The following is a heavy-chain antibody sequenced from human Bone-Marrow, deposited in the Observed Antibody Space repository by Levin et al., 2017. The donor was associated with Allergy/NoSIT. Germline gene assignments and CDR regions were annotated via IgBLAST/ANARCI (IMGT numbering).Heavy chain of an antibody. J-gene: IGHJ4*02. CDR3: ARDHPTAMDY. CDR2: ISSSGSDM. Sequence: GGSLRLSCTVSGFTFSIYSINWVRQAPGKGLEWVSSISSSGSDMYYVDSVKGRFTISRDNAKNSLTLQMNSLRAEDTAIYYCARDHPTAMDYWGQGTLVTVSS. V-gene: IGHV3-21*01. CDR1: GFTFSIYS.